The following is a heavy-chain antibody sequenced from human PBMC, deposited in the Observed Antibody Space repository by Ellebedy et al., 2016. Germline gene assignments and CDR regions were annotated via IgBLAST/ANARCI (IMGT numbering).Heavy chain of an antibody. D-gene: IGHD6-19*01. CDR1: GFTFSTYS. Sequence: GESLKISXTASGFTFSTYSMNWVRQAPGKGLEWVSYISGSSSTIYYADSVKGRFTISRDNAKNSLSLQMNSLRAEDTAVYYCARGALAGTSRFDYWGQGTLVTVSS. J-gene: IGHJ4*02. CDR3: ARGALAGTSRFDY. CDR2: ISGSSSTI. V-gene: IGHV3-48*04.